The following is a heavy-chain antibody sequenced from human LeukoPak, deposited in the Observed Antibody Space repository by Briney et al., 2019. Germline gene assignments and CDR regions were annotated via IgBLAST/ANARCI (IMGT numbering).Heavy chain of an antibody. Sequence: GGSLRLSCAASGFTSSSFAMHWVRQAPGRGLEWVAVISFDGSKKQYVDSVKGRFSFSRDHSKNTLYLQMNSLRAEDTAVYYCARDQGTYGPLDYWGQGTLVTVSS. J-gene: IGHJ4*02. CDR2: ISFDGSKK. D-gene: IGHD3-10*01. CDR3: ARDQGTYGPLDY. V-gene: IGHV3-30*04. CDR1: GFTSSSFA.